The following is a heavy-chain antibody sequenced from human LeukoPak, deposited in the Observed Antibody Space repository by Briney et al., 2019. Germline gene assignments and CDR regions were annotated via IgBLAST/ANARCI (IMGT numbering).Heavy chain of an antibody. D-gene: IGHD1-26*01. Sequence: HPGGSLRLSCTASGFTFGDYAMSWFRQAPGKGLEWVGFIRSKTYGGTAEYAASVKGRFTISRDDSKSIAYLQMNSLKTEDTAVYYCTRDRRSGNYGISWAFDIWGQGTMVTVSS. V-gene: IGHV3-49*03. CDR3: TRDRRSGNYGISWAFDI. CDR1: GFTFGDYA. CDR2: IRSKTYGGTA. J-gene: IGHJ3*02.